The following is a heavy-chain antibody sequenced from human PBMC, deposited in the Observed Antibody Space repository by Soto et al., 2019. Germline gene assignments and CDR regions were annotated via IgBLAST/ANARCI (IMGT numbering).Heavy chain of an antibody. D-gene: IGHD4-17*01. CDR1: GFTFSSYG. J-gene: IGHJ4*02. CDR2: IWYDGSNK. Sequence: GGSQRLSCAASGFTFSSYGMHWVRQAPGKGLERVAVIWYDGSNKYYADSVKGRFTISRDNSKNTLYLQMNSLRAEDTAVYYCARDHKTDYGDYGAYDYWGQGTLVTVSS. CDR3: ARDHKTDYGDYGAYDY. V-gene: IGHV3-33*01.